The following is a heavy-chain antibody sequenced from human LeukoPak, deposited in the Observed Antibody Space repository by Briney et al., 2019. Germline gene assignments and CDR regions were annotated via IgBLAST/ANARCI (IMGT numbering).Heavy chain of an antibody. V-gene: IGHV3-66*01. CDR1: GFTVSSNY. J-gene: IGHJ4*02. CDR3: TTTKYSSSSLVGDY. D-gene: IGHD6-6*01. CDR2: IYSGGST. Sequence: GGSLRLSCAASGFTVSSNYMSWVRQAPGKGLEWVSVIYSGGSTYYADSVKGRFTISRDDSKSIAYLQMNSLKTEDTAVYYCTTTKYSSSSLVGDYWGRGTLVTVSS.